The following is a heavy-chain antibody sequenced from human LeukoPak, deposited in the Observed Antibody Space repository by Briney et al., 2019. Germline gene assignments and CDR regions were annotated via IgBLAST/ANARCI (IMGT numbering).Heavy chain of an antibody. CDR1: GYTFIGYY. Sequence: ASVKVSCKASGYTFIGYYMHWVRQAPGQGLEWMGWINPKSGGTNYAQKFQGRVTMTRDTSISTAYMELSRLRSDDTAVYYCARESRRGSSGYYSNWFDPWGQGTLVTVSS. V-gene: IGHV1-2*02. J-gene: IGHJ5*02. D-gene: IGHD3-22*01. CDR2: INPKSGGT. CDR3: ARESRRGSSGYYSNWFDP.